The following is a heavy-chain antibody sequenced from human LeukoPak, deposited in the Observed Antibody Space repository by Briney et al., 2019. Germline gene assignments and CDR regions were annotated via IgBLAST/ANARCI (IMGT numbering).Heavy chain of an antibody. CDR1: GGSISGSSYF. CDR2: VYYGGST. Sequence: PSETLSLTCTVSGGSISGSSYFWGWIRQPPGKGLEWIGSVYYGGSTYYNPSLKSRVTISVDTSKNQFSLKLRSVTAADTALYYCARHRVLGVAAAPYYFDSWGQGTLVTVSS. J-gene: IGHJ4*02. V-gene: IGHV4-39*01. CDR3: ARHRVLGVAAAPYYFDS. D-gene: IGHD6-13*01.